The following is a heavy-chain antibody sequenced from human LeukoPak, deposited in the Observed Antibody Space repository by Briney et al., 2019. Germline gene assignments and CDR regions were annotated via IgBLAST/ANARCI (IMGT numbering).Heavy chain of an antibody. Sequence: ASXXVSCKXXXXXXTXYXXXXVRQATGQXLEWMGWMNPNSGNTAYAQKFQGRVTMTRDTSKSTAYMELSSLRSDDAAVYYCARGRGSRSFDYWGQGTLVTVSS. CDR3: ARGRGSRSFDY. D-gene: IGHD6-13*01. V-gene: IGHV1-8*01. CDR2: MNPNSGNT. CDR1: XXXXTXYX. J-gene: IGHJ4*02.